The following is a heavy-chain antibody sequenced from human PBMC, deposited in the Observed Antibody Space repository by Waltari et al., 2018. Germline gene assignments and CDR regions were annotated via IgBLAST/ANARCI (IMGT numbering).Heavy chain of an antibody. Sequence: QVQLVQSGAEVKKPGSSVKVSCKASGGTFSSYAISWVRQAPGQGLEWMGGIRPIIGTANYAQKVQGRGTITADESPSTAYMELSSLRSEDTAVYYCARDDDSSGYYLDAFDIWGQGTMVTVSS. V-gene: IGHV1-69*13. CDR3: ARDDDSSGYYLDAFDI. CDR2: IRPIIGTA. J-gene: IGHJ3*02. D-gene: IGHD3-22*01. CDR1: GGTFSSYA.